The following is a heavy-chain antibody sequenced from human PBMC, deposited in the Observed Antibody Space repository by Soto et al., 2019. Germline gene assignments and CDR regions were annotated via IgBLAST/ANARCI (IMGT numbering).Heavy chain of an antibody. CDR1: GGSISSAAYC. D-gene: IGHD7-27*01. V-gene: IGHV4-30-4*01. Sequence: SETLSLTCTVSGGSISSAAYCWSWIRQSPDKGMEWIGHIYDGGTTYSSPSLKGRVTISADTSETQFSLKLNSVSAADTAVYYCARGPSGDKVDYWGQGIQVTVSS. CDR3: ARGPSGDKVDY. J-gene: IGHJ4*02. CDR2: IYDGGTT.